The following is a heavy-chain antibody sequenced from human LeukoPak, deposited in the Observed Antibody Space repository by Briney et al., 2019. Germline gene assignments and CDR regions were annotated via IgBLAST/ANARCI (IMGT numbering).Heavy chain of an antibody. CDR2: IDSGGSK. CDR3: ARGLYSYGHVDDY. Sequence: GGSLRLSCAASGITVSSNDMNWVRQAPGKGLEWVAAIDSGGSKHYADSAKGRSTISRDNSKNTLYLQMNSVRAEDTAVYYCARGLYSYGHVDDYWGQGTLVTVSS. J-gene: IGHJ4*02. V-gene: IGHV3-53*01. D-gene: IGHD5-18*01. CDR1: GITVSSND.